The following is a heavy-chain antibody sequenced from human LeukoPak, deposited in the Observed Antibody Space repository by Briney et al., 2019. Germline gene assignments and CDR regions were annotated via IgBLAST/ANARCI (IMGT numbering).Heavy chain of an antibody. V-gene: IGHV3-30*03. Sequence: GGSLRLSCAASGFTFSSYGMHWVRQAPGKGLEWVAVISYDGSNKYYADSVKGRFTISRDNSKNTLYLQMNSLRAEDTAVYYCAVHCITISCHSPRWGQGTPVTVSS. CDR1: GFTFSSYG. CDR2: ISYDGSNK. CDR3: AVHCITISCHSPR. D-gene: IGHD2-2*01. J-gene: IGHJ4*02.